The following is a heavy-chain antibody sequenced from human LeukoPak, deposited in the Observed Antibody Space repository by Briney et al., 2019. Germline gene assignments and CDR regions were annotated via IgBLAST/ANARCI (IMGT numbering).Heavy chain of an antibody. CDR3: AACNLIGMWFDP. V-gene: IGHV4-4*02. CDR1: GGSISSSNW. Sequence: SETLSLTCAVSGGSISSSNWWSWVRQPPGKGLEWIGEIYHSGSTNYNPSLKSRVTISVDKSKSQFSLKLSSVTAADTVVYYCAACNLIGMWFDPWGQGTLVTVSS. J-gene: IGHJ5*02. CDR2: IYHSGST. D-gene: IGHD1-14*01.